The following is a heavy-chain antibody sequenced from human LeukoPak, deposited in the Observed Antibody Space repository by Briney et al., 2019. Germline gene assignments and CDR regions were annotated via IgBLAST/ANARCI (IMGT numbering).Heavy chain of an antibody. Sequence: GGSLRLSCAASGFTFSGYSMNWVRQAPGKGLEWVANINPDGSKKSYADFVEGRFTISRDNAKNSLYLQMSSLRAEDTAVYYCANSPMILRGHYWGQGTLVTVSS. D-gene: IGHD3-16*01. CDR3: ANSPMILRGHY. V-gene: IGHV3-7*01. CDR2: INPDGSKK. J-gene: IGHJ4*02. CDR1: GFTFSGYS.